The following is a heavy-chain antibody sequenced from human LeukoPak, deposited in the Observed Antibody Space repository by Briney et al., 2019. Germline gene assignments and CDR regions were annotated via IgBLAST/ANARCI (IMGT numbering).Heavy chain of an antibody. J-gene: IGHJ4*02. Sequence: SETLSLTCTASGGSISSYYWNWIRQPPGKGLEWIGYIYNSGNTNYNPSLKSRVTIPLDTSKKQISLKLTSVTAADTAVYFCARETMGVDYWGPGILVTVSS. CDR1: GGSISSYY. CDR2: IYNSGNT. D-gene: IGHD2-8*01. V-gene: IGHV4-59*01. CDR3: ARETMGVDY.